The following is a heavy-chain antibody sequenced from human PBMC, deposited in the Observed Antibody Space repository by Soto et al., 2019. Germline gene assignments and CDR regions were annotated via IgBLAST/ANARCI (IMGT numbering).Heavy chain of an antibody. CDR2: FDPEDGET. CDR1: GYTLTELS. D-gene: IGHD3-22*01. Sequence: ASVKVSCKVSGYTLTELSMHWVRQAPGKGLEWMGGFDPEDGETIYAQKFQGRVTMTEDTSTDTAYMELSSLRSEDTAVYYCATRERDYYYYDSSGYSDAFDIWGQGTMVTV. V-gene: IGHV1-24*01. J-gene: IGHJ3*02. CDR3: ATRERDYYYYDSSGYSDAFDI.